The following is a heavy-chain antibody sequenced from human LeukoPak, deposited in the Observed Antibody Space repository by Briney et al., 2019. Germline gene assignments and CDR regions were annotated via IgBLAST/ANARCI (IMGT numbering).Heavy chain of an antibody. V-gene: IGHV1-24*01. J-gene: IGHJ5*02. Sequence: ASVTVSCKVSGYTLTELSMHWVRQAPGKGLEWMGGFDPEDGETIYAQKFQGRVTMTEDTSTDTAYMELSSLRSEDTAVYYCAPLTGCSSTSCYMAYNWFDPWGQGTLVTVSS. CDR1: GYTLTELS. D-gene: IGHD2-2*02. CDR2: FDPEDGET. CDR3: APLTGCSSTSCYMAYNWFDP.